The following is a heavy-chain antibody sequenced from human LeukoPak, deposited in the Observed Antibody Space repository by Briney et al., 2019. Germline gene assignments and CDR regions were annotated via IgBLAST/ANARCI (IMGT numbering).Heavy chain of an antibody. CDR3: ARHYMTTVTKGAFDI. J-gene: IGHJ3*02. D-gene: IGHD4-17*01. Sequence: PGGSLRLSCAASGFTFSSYGMHWVRQAPGKGLEWVAFIRYDGSNKYYADSVKGRFTISRDSSKNTLYLQMNSLRAEDTAVYYCARHYMTTVTKGAFDIWGQGTMVTVSS. CDR1: GFTFSSYG. V-gene: IGHV3-30*02. CDR2: IRYDGSNK.